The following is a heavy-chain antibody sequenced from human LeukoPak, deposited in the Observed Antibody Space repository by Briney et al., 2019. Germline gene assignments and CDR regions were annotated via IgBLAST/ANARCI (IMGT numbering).Heavy chain of an antibody. V-gene: IGHV3-30*04. Sequence: GGSLRLSCAASGFTFNIYAIHWVRQAPGKGLEWVAVISYDGTNTYYADSMKGRFTISRDNSKNTLYLQVDSLRAEDTAVYYCARDADYYDASFYNDPTFYFDFWGQGTLVTVSS. CDR3: ARDADYYDASFYNDPTFYFDF. J-gene: IGHJ4*02. CDR2: ISYDGTNT. D-gene: IGHD3-22*01. CDR1: GFTFNIYA.